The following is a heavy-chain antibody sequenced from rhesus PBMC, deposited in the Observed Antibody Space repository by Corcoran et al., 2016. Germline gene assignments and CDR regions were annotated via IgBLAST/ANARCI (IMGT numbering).Heavy chain of an antibody. CDR1: GFTFSGYE. V-gene: IGHV3-115*02. CDR2: IAGDTSYT. Sequence: EVQLAESGGGLVQPGGSLRLSCAAYGFTFSGYEMHWVRQAPGKGLESISIIAGDTSYTYYADSVKGRFTISRDNAKNALSLQMNSLRAEDTAVYYCAGCSGIYCYAEYGLDSWGQGVVVTVSS. J-gene: IGHJ6*01. D-gene: IGHD2-27*01. CDR3: AGCSGIYCYAEYGLDS.